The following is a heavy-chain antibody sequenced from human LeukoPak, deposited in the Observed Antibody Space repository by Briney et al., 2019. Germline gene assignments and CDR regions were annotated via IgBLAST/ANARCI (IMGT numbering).Heavy chain of an antibody. V-gene: IGHV3-23*01. CDR1: GFTFSSYA. Sequence: GGSLRLSCAASGFTFSSYAMSWVRQAPGKGLEWGSVISGSGADSGSNTYYADSVKGRFTISRDNSKNTLYLQMSGLRAEDTAVYYCARGVEPLAANTLAYWGQGTLVTVSS. CDR2: ISGSGADSGSNT. D-gene: IGHD1-14*01. J-gene: IGHJ4*02. CDR3: ARGVEPLAANTLAY.